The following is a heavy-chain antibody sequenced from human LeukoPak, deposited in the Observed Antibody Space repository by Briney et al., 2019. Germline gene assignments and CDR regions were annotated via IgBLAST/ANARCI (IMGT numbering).Heavy chain of an antibody. CDR1: GFTFSSYA. CDR2: ISGSGGST. D-gene: IGHD3-10*01. J-gene: IGHJ4*02. CDR3: AKESVYYGSGSYDY. Sequence: QAGGSLRLSCAASGFTFSSYAMSWVRQAPGKGLEWVSAISGSGGSTYYADSVKGRFTISRDNSKNTLYLQMNSLRAEDTAVYYCAKESVYYGSGSYDYWGQGTLVTVSS. V-gene: IGHV3-23*01.